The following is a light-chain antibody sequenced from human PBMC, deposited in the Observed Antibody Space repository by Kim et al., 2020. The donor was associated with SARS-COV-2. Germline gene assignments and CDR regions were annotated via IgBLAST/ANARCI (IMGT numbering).Light chain of an antibody. V-gene: IGLV3-1*01. J-gene: IGLJ1*01. CDR3: QTWDSSTAV. Sequence: VSPGQPASIPCSGDKLGDKYACWYQQKPGQSPVLVIYQNTKRPSGIPERFSGSNSGNTATLTISGTQAMDEADYYCQTWDSSTAVFGTGTKVTVL. CDR1: KLGDKY. CDR2: QNT.